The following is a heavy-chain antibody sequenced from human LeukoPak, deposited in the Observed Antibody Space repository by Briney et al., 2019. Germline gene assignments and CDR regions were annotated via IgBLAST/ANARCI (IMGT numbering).Heavy chain of an antibody. Sequence: PSETLSLTCAVYGGSFSGYYWSWIRQPPGKGLEWIGSIYYRGNTYYNPSLKSRLTMSVDTSKNQFSLKLSSVTAADTAVYYCARRGWDRPFDYWGQGTLVTVSS. V-gene: IGHV4-34*01. J-gene: IGHJ4*02. CDR2: IYYRGNT. D-gene: IGHD6-19*01. CDR3: ARRGWDRPFDY. CDR1: GGSFSGYY.